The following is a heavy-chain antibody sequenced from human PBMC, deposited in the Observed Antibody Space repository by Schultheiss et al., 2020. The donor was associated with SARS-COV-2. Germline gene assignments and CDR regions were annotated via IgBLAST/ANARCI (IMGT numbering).Heavy chain of an antibody. Sequence: SETLSLTCTVSGGSISSGGYYWSWIRQHPGKGLEWIGYIYYSGSTYYNPSLKSRVTMSVDTSKKQFSLKLSSVTAADTAVYYCARVSGGYYYVLDYWGQGTLVTVSS. CDR3: ARVSGGYYYVLDY. D-gene: IGHD3-22*01. V-gene: IGHV4-31*03. CDR1: GGSISSGGYY. J-gene: IGHJ4*02. CDR2: IYYSGST.